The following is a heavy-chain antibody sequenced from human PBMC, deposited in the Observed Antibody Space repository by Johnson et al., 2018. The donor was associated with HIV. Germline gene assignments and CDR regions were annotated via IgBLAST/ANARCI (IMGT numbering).Heavy chain of an antibody. CDR3: AKDGYYDFWSGYHGADAFDI. J-gene: IGHJ3*02. CDR2: INIDGSRT. V-gene: IGHV3-74*01. Sequence: VQLVESGGGFVQPGGSLRLSCVVSGFTFSNYWMEWVRQAPGKGLVWVSRINIDGSRTTYADSVKGRFTISRDNAKNTLYLEMNSLRAEDTAVYYCAKDGYYDFWSGYHGADAFDIWGQGTMVTVSS. D-gene: IGHD3-3*01. CDR1: GFTFSNYW.